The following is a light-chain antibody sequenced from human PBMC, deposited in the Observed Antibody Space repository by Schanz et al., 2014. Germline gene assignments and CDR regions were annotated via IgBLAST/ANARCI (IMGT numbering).Light chain of an antibody. Sequence: QSALTQPRSVSGSPGQSVTISCTGTSSDVGAYTYVSWYQQPPGKAPKLMIYDVTERPSGVPDRFSGSKSGNTASLTISGLQAEDEADYYCCSYAGSYTVVFGGGTKLTVL. CDR1: SSDVGAYTY. V-gene: IGLV2-11*01. J-gene: IGLJ2*01. CDR2: DVT. CDR3: CSYAGSYTVV.